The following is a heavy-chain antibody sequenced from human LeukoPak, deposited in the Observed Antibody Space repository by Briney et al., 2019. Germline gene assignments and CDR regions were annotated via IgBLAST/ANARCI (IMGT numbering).Heavy chain of an antibody. CDR1: GYTFTSYG. Sequence: GASVKVSCKASGYTFTSYGISWVRQAPGQGLEWMGWISAYNGNTNYAQKLQGRVTMTTDTSTSTAYMELRSLRSDDTAVYYCARVKGVTMIPELYYYGMDVWGQGTTVTVSS. CDR2: ISAYNGNT. J-gene: IGHJ6*02. CDR3: ARVKGVTMIPELYYYGMDV. V-gene: IGHV1-18*01. D-gene: IGHD3-22*01.